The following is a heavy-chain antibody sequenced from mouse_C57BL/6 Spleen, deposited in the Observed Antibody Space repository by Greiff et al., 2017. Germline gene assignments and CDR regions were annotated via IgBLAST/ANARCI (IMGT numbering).Heavy chain of an antibody. D-gene: IGHD1-1*01. J-gene: IGHJ1*03. V-gene: IGHV2-9-1*01. CDR1: GFSLTSYA. CDR3: SRNEVFITTVVADWYFDV. CDR2: IWTGGGT. Sequence: QVQLKESGPGLVAPSQSLSITCTVSGFSLTSYAISWVRQPPGKGLEWLGVIWTGGGTNYNSALKSRLSISKDNSKSQVFLKMNILQTDDTARYYCSRNEVFITTVVADWYFDVWGTGTTVTVSS.